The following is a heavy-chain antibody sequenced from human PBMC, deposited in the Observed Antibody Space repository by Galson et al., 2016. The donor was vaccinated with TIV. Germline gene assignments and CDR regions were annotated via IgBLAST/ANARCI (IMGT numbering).Heavy chain of an antibody. CDR3: TTYYYDSNDYFDFAY. CDR2: IRSQGNNYAT. J-gene: IGHJ4*01. V-gene: IGHV3-73*01. Sequence: SLRLSCAASGITFSGSAMHWVRLASGKGLEWLGRIRSQGNNYATLFAASVKGRFTISRDNSRNTAYLQMNSLKAEDTAVYFCTTYYYDSNDYFDFAYWCHGTLVTVAS. CDR1: GITFSGSA. D-gene: IGHD3-22*01.